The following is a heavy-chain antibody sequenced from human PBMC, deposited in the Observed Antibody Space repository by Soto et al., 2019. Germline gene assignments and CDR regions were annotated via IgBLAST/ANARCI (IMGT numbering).Heavy chain of an antibody. CDR3: AREMAGLGGEYDY. Sequence: ASVKVSCKASGGTFSSYTISWVRQAPGQGLEWMGWISGSSGNANYAEKVQGRITLTTDTSTSTAYIELRSLRSDDTAVYYCAREMAGLGGEYDYWGQGTLVTVSS. V-gene: IGHV1-18*01. J-gene: IGHJ4*02. CDR2: ISGSSGNA. D-gene: IGHD3-16*01. CDR1: GGTFSSYT.